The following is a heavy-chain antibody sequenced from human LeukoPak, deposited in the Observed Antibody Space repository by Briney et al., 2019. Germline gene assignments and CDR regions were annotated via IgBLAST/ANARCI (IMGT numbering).Heavy chain of an antibody. D-gene: IGHD6-19*01. CDR3: ARGSGWLDY. CDR1: GFTFSRYA. Sequence: PGGSLRLSCAASGFTFSRYAMHWVRQGPGKGLEWVAAISYDGSNKKYADSVKGRFTISRDNSKNTLYLQMNSLRAEDTAVYYCARGSGWLDYWGQGTLVTVSS. V-gene: IGHV3-30*04. CDR2: ISYDGSNK. J-gene: IGHJ4*02.